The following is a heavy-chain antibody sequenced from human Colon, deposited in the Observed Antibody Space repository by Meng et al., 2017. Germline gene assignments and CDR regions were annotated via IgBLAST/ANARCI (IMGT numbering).Heavy chain of an antibody. V-gene: IGHV4-59*01. CDR3: ARGPNGGYCSGGSCYRFDY. CDR2: IYDSGST. D-gene: IGHD2-15*01. Sequence: SETLSLTCTVSGGSISSYYWSWIRQPPGKGLEWIGYIYDSGSTNYNSSLKSRVTISVDTSKNQFSLRVSSVTAADTAVYYCARGPNGGYCSGGSCYRFDYWGQGTRVTVSS. CDR1: GGSISSYY. J-gene: IGHJ4*02.